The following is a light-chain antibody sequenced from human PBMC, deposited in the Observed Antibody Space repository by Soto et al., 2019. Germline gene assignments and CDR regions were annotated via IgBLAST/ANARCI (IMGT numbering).Light chain of an antibody. V-gene: IGKV3-20*01. J-gene: IGKJ2*03. CDR2: GAS. CDR3: QQYGSSPYS. CDR1: QSVRSSY. Sequence: EIVLTQSPGTLSLSAGERATLSCRASQSVRSSYLAWYQQKPGQAPRHLIYGASSRATGIPDRFSGSGSGTDFTLNIGSREPEDFAVYYCQQYGSSPYSFGQGTKLEIQ.